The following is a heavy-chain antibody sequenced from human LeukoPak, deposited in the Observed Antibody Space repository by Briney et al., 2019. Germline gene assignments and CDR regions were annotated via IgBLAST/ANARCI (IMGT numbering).Heavy chain of an antibody. CDR1: GGSISSGGYS. V-gene: IGHV4-61*08. Sequence: SETLSLTCAVSGGSISSGGYSWSWIRQPPGKGLEWIGYIYYSGSTNYNPSLKSRVTISVDTSKNQFSLKLSSVTAADTAVYYCARDRYDFWSGYCYGMDVWGQGTTVTVSS. J-gene: IGHJ6*02. D-gene: IGHD3-3*01. CDR3: ARDRYDFWSGYCYGMDV. CDR2: IYYSGST.